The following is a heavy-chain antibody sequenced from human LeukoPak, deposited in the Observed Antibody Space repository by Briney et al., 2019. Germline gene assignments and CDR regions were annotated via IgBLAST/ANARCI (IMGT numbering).Heavy chain of an antibody. D-gene: IGHD6-13*01. J-gene: IGHJ4*02. Sequence: SETLSLTCAVSSGSISTYDWTWIRQFPGKGLEWIGNIYYNGSVNYNPSLESRVTISVDTSKIQFSLKLSSVTAADTAVYYCARGVSIAAGQYGYWGQGTLVTVSS. CDR3: ARGVSIAAGQYGY. CDR2: IYYNGSV. CDR1: SGSISTYD. V-gene: IGHV4-59*08.